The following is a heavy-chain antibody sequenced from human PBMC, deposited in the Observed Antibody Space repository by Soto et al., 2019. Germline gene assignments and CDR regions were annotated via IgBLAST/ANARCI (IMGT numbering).Heavy chain of an antibody. CDR2: IIPIFGTA. J-gene: IGHJ5*02. V-gene: IGHV1-69*13. Sequence: SVKVSCKASGGTFSSYAISWVRQAPGQGLEWMGGIIPIFGTANYAQKFQGRVTITADESTSTAYMELSSLRSEDTAVYYCAREGDDLNWFDHWGQGTLVTVSS. D-gene: IGHD3-16*01. CDR1: GGTFSSYA. CDR3: AREGDDLNWFDH.